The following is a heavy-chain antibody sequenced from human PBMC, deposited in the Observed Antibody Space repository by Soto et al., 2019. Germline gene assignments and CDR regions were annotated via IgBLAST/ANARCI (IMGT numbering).Heavy chain of an antibody. CDR1: GFTFSSYA. Sequence: GGSLRLSCAASGFTFSSYAMSWVRQAPGKGLEWVSAISGSGGSTYYADSVKGRFTISRDNSKNTLYLQMNSLRAEDTAVYYCAKVSVFLRFLEDFDYWGQGTLVTVSS. J-gene: IGHJ4*02. CDR3: AKVSVFLRFLEDFDY. V-gene: IGHV3-23*01. D-gene: IGHD3-3*01. CDR2: ISGSGGST.